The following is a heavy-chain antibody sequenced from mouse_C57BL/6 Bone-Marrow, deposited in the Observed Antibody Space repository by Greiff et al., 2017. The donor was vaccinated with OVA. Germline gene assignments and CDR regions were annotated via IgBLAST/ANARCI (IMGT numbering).Heavy chain of an antibody. CDR1: GYTFKNTY. J-gene: IGHJ2*01. CDR3: AREDYPFFDY. D-gene: IGHD2-4*01. CDR2: IDPANGNT. Sequence: EVQLQQSVAELVRPGASVKLSCTASGYTFKNTYMHWVKQRPEQGLEWIGRIDPANGNTNYAPKFQGKATITADTSSNTAYLQLSSLTSEDTAIYYCAREDYPFFDYWGQGTTLTVSA. V-gene: IGHV14-3*01.